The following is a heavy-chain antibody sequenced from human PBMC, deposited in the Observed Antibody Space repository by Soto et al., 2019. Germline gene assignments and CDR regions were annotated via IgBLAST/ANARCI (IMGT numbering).Heavy chain of an antibody. V-gene: IGHV4-59*01. J-gene: IGHJ4*02. CDR2: IYYSGST. CDR3: ARGSTPLGLLLYY. D-gene: IGHD3-22*01. Sequence: QVQLQESGPGLVKPSETLSLTCTVSGGSISSYYWSWIRQPPGKGLEWIGYIYYSGSTNYNPSLKSRVTISIDTSKNQFSLKLSSVTAADTAVYYCARGSTPLGLLLYYWGQGTLVTVSS. CDR1: GGSISSYY.